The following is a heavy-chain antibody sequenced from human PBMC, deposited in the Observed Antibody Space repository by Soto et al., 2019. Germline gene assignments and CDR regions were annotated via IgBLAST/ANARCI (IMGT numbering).Heavy chain of an antibody. D-gene: IGHD6-13*01. V-gene: IGHV3-21*01. CDR3: ATHEAAGTFSDYYGMNV. Sequence: EVQLVESGGGLVKPGGSLRLSCAASGFTVSSYSMNWVRQAPGKGLEWVSSISTSSLYIYYADSVKGLFTISRDDAKNSLYLQMNSLRAEDTAVYYCATHEAAGTFSDYYGMNVWGQGTTVTVSS. J-gene: IGHJ6*02. CDR1: GFTVSSYS. CDR2: ISTSSLYI.